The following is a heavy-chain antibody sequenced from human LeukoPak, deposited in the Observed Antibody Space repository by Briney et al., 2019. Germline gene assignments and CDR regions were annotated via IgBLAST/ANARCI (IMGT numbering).Heavy chain of an antibody. J-gene: IGHJ3*02. Sequence: PSETLSLTCTVSGGSISTYYWSWIRQPAGKGLEWIGRIYTSGSTNYNPSLKSRVTISVDTSKNQFSLKLSSVTAADTAVYYCARALRIWRRPGDAFDIWGQGTMVTVSS. CDR3: ARALRIWRRPGDAFDI. CDR1: GGSISTYY. CDR2: IYTSGST. D-gene: IGHD2-15*01. V-gene: IGHV4-4*07.